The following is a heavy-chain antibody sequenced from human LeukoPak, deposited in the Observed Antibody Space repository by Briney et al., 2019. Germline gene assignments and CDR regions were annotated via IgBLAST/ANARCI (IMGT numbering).Heavy chain of an antibody. V-gene: IGHV1-69*04. D-gene: IGHD3-22*01. J-gene: IGHJ4*02. CDR3: ARGYYYDSSGYGY. CDR2: IIPILGIA. Sequence: QXLEXXGRIIPILGIANYAQKFQGRVTITADKSTSTAYMELSSLRSEDTAVYYCARGYYYDSSGYGYWGQGTLVTVSS.